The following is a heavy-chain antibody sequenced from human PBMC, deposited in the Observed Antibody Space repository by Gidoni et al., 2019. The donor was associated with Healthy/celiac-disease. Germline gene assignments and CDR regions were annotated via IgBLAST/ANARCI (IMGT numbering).Heavy chain of an antibody. J-gene: IGHJ3*02. CDR1: GCSTSSGGYY. CDR2: IYYSGST. Sequence: QVQLQESGPGLVKPSQTLSLTCTVSGCSTSSGGYYWSWIRQHPGKGLEWIGYIYYSGSTYYNPSLKSRVTISVDTSKNQFSLKLSSVTAADTAVYYCARDSLWSRSSGYSDAFDIWGQGTMVTVSS. V-gene: IGHV4-31*03. CDR3: ARDSLWSRSSGYSDAFDI. D-gene: IGHD3-22*01.